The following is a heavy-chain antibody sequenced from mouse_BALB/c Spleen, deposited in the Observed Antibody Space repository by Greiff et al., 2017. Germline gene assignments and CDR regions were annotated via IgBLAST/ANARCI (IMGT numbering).Heavy chain of an antibody. CDR3: ARDRNYDGSSGYFDV. D-gene: IGHD1-1*01. CDR1: GFSLTGYG. J-gene: IGHJ1*01. Sequence: VQVVESGPGLVAPSQSLSITCTVSGFSLTGYGVNWVRQPPGKGLEWLGMIWGDGSTDYNSALKSRLSISKDNSKSQVFLKMNSLQTDDTARYYCARDRNYDGSSGYFDVWGAGTTVTVSS. CDR2: IWGDGST. V-gene: IGHV2-6-7*01.